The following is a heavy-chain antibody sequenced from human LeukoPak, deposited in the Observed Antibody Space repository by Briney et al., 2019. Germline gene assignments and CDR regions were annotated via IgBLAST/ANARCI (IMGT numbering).Heavy chain of an antibody. Sequence: SVKVSCKASGGTFSSYAISWVRQAPGQGLEWMGGIIPIFGTANYAQKFQGRVTITTDKSTSTAYMELSSLRSEDTAVYYCERGTTVTTFDYWGQGTLVTVSS. D-gene: IGHD4-11*01. CDR1: GGTFSSYA. V-gene: IGHV1-69*05. J-gene: IGHJ4*02. CDR2: IIPIFGTA. CDR3: ERGTTVTTFDY.